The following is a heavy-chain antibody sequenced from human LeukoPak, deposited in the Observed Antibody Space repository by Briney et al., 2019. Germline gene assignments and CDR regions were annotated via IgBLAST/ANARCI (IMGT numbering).Heavy chain of an antibody. Sequence: PGGSLRRSCAASGFTFSSYSMNWVRQAPGKGLEWVSYISSSSSTIYYSDSVKGRFTISRDNSKNTLYLQMNSLRAEDTAVYYCARRAGAYSHPYDYWGQGTLVTVSS. CDR2: ISSSSSTI. J-gene: IGHJ4*02. D-gene: IGHD4/OR15-4a*01. V-gene: IGHV3-48*01. CDR3: ARRAGAYSHPYDY. CDR1: GFTFSSYS.